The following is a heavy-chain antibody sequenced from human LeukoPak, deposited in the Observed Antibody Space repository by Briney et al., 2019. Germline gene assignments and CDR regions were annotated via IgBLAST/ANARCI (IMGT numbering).Heavy chain of an antibody. V-gene: IGHV3-23*01. Sequence: GGSLRLPCAASGFTYDTYAMSWVRQAPGKGLEWVSTISGGGGTAYYADSVKGRFTISRDNSKNTLFMQMNSPRAEDTAVYYCAKAYGSTLRYFDHWGQGTRVTVSS. J-gene: IGHJ4*02. CDR3: AKAYGSTLRYFDH. CDR1: GFTYDTYA. D-gene: IGHD6-13*01. CDR2: ISGGGGTA.